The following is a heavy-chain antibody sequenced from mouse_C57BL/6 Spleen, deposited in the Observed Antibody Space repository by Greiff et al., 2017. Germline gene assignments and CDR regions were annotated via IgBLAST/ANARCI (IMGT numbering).Heavy chain of an antibody. V-gene: IGHV3-6*01. Sequence: EVKLMESGPGLVKPSQSLSLTCSVTGYSITSGYYWNWIRQFPGNKLEWMGYISYDGSNNYNPSLKNRISITRDTSKNQFFLKLNSVTTEDTATYYCARGDGYYVYWGQGTTLTVSS. D-gene: IGHD2-3*01. J-gene: IGHJ2*01. CDR1: GYSITSGYY. CDR3: ARGDGYYVY. CDR2: ISYDGSN.